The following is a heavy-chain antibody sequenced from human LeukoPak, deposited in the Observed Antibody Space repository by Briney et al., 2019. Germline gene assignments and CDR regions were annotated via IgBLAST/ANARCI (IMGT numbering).Heavy chain of an antibody. CDR2: IYYSGST. D-gene: IGHD6-13*01. J-gene: IGHJ3*02. CDR1: GGSISSYY. V-gene: IGHV4-59*01. Sequence: PSETLSLTCTVSGGSISSYYWSWIRQPPGKGLEWIGYIYYSGSTNYNPSLKSRVTISVDTSKNQFSLKLSSVTAADTAVYYCARGWGQLVPDALDIWRQGTMVTVSS. CDR3: ARGWGQLVPDALDI.